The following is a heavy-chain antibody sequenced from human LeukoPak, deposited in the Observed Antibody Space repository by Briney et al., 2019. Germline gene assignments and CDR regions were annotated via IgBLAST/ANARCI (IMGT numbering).Heavy chain of an antibody. V-gene: IGHV4-34*01. J-gene: IGHJ4*02. D-gene: IGHD1-26*01. CDR1: GGSFSGYY. Sequence: SETLSLTCAVYGGSFSGYYWSWIRQPPGKGLEWIGEINHSGSTNYNPSLKSRVTISVDTSKNQFSLKLSSVTAADTAVYYCARHQAWELAYFDYWGQGTLVTVSS. CDR2: INHSGST. CDR3: ARHQAWELAYFDY.